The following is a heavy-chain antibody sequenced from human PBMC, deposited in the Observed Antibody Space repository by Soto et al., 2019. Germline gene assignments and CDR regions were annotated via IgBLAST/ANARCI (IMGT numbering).Heavy chain of an antibody. V-gene: IGHV3-23*01. J-gene: IGHJ4*02. CDR1: GFTFSSYA. D-gene: IGHD2-15*01. CDR2: ISGSGGST. Sequence: GGSLRLSCAASGFTFSSYAMSWVRQAPGKGLEWVSAISGSGGSTYYADSVKGRFTISRDNSKNTLYLQMNSLRAEDTAVYYCAKDGPRVCSGGSCYRYYFDYWGQGTLVTVSS. CDR3: AKDGPRVCSGGSCYRYYFDY.